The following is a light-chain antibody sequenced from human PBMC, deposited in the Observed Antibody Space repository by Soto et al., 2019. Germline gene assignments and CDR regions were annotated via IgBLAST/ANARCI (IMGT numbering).Light chain of an antibody. CDR1: QSVDKY. V-gene: IGKV3-20*01. CDR2: GAS. CDR3: QQYGNSPRT. Sequence: VLTRSPGTLSLSPGDTATLSCRASQSVDKYLAWYQQKPGQAPRLLIYGASTRATGIPDRFSGGGSGTDFTLTISRLEPEDFAVYYCQQYGNSPRTFGQGTKV. J-gene: IGKJ1*01.